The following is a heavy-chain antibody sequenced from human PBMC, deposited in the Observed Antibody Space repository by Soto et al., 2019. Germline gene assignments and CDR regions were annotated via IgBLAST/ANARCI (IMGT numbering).Heavy chain of an antibody. J-gene: IGHJ6*02. CDR3: AKDRKRSGSYYYYYGMDV. V-gene: IGHV3-23*01. CDR1: GFTFSSYA. D-gene: IGHD3-3*01. Sequence: GGSLRLSCAASGFTFSSYAMSWVRQAPGKGLEWVSAISGSGGSTYYADSVKGRFTISRDNSKNTLYLQMNSLRAEDTAVYYCAKDRKRSGSYYYYYGMDVWGQGTTVTVSS. CDR2: ISGSGGST.